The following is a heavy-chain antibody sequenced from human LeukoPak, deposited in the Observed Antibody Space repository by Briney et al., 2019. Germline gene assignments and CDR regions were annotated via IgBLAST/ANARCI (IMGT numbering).Heavy chain of an antibody. CDR2: ISAYNGNT. J-gene: IGHJ6*03. Sequence: ASVTVSCKASGYTFTSYGISWVRQAPGQGLEWMGWISAYNGNTNYAQKLQGRVTMTTDTSTSTAYMELRSLRSDDTAVYYCARDAGIAAAITYYYYYMDVWGKGTTVTVSS. V-gene: IGHV1-18*01. CDR3: ARDAGIAAAITYYYYYMDV. D-gene: IGHD6-13*01. CDR1: GYTFTSYG.